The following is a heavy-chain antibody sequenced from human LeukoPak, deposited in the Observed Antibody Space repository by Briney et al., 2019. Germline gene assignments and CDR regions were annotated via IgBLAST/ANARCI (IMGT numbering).Heavy chain of an antibody. Sequence: SETLSLTCAVYGGSFSGYYWSWIRQPPGKGLEWIGEINHSGSTNYNPSLKSRVTISVDTSKNQFSLKLSSVTAADTAVYYCAREARDSSGYWIDYWGQGTLVTVSS. CDR1: GGSFSGYY. V-gene: IGHV4-34*01. D-gene: IGHD3-22*01. CDR3: AREARDSSGYWIDY. J-gene: IGHJ4*02. CDR2: INHSGST.